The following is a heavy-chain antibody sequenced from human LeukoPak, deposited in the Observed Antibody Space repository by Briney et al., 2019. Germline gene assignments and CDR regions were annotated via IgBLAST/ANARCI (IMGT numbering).Heavy chain of an antibody. CDR1: GGSLSSFY. CDR3: ASSNDSDSSGYYPFDY. J-gene: IGHJ4*02. D-gene: IGHD3-22*01. Sequence: SETLSLTCIASGGSLSSFYWSWIRQPPGKGLQWIGYIYYSGSTHSNPSLKSRVTMSVDTSKNQISLKLTSVTAADTAVYYCASSNDSDSSGYYPFDYWGQGTLVTVSS. CDR2: IYYSGST. V-gene: IGHV4-59*01.